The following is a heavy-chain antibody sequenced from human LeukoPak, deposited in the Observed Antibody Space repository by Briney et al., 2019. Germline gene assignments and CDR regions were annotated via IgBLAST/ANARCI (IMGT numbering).Heavy chain of an antibody. Sequence: KPGGSLRLSCAASGFTFSSYSMNWIRQAPGKGLEWVSSISSSSSYIYYADSVKGRFTISRDNAKNSLYLQMNSLRAEDTAVYYCASPLRMDPLYGMDVWGQGTTVTVSS. CDR2: ISSSSSYI. CDR3: ASPLRMDPLYGMDV. D-gene: IGHD1-14*01. J-gene: IGHJ6*02. V-gene: IGHV3-21*01. CDR1: GFTFSSYS.